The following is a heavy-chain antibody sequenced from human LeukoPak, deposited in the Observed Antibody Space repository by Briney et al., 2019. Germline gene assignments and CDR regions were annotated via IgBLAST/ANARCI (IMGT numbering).Heavy chain of an antibody. CDR3: ARGRYYHDSSGPHDY. D-gene: IGHD3-22*01. V-gene: IGHV3-20*01. Sequence: GGSLRLSCAASGFTFDDYGMSWVRQAPGKGLEWVSGINWNGGSTGYADSVKGRFTISRDNAKNSLYLQMNSLRAEDTALYHCARGRYYHDSSGPHDYWGQGTLVTVSS. J-gene: IGHJ4*02. CDR1: GFTFDDYG. CDR2: INWNGGST.